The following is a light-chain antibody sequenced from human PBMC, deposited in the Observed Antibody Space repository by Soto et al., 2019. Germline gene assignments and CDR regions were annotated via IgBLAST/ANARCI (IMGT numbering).Light chain of an antibody. V-gene: IGKV3-11*01. CDR2: DAS. CDR1: QSVSIY. J-gene: IGKJ5*01. Sequence: EIVLTQSPATLSLSPGERATLSCRASQSVSIYLAWYQQQPGQAPRLLIYDASNRATGIPARFSGSGSGTDFTLTISSLEPEDFAVYYCQQRSSWPLTFGQGTRLDIK. CDR3: QQRSSWPLT.